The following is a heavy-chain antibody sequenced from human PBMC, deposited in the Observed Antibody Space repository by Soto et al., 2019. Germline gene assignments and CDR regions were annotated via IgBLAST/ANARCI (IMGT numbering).Heavy chain of an antibody. V-gene: IGHV5-51*01. CDR3: ARLLWLRERIDY. D-gene: IGHD5-12*01. J-gene: IGHJ4*02. Sequence: GESLKISRNGSGYSFTSYWIGWVRQVPGKGLEWMGIIYPGDSYTSYSTSFQCQVTISPDQSISTAYLQWSRLKASAADKYYCARLLWLRERIDYWGQGTLVTVSS. CDR2: IYPGDSYT. CDR1: GYSFTSYW.